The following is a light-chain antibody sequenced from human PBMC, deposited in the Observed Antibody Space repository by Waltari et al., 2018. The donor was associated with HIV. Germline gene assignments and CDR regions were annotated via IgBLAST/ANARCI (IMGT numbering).Light chain of an antibody. V-gene: IGLV1-47*01. CDR3: VVWDDSLSGVV. CDR2: RDN. Sequence: QSVVTQSPSASGTPGQSVTISCSGSSSNIGSNNVFLYQHLPGTAPKLLIYRDNPRPSGGPDRISVSRSGTSASLAISGLRSEDEAVYYCVVWDDSLSGVVFGGGTSLTVL. CDR1: SSNIGSNN. J-gene: IGLJ2*01.